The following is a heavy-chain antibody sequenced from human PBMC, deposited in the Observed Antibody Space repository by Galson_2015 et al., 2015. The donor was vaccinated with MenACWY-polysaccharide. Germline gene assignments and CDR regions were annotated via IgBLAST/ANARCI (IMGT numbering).Heavy chain of an antibody. J-gene: IGHJ5*02. CDR2: MNPNSGNT. V-gene: IGHV1-8*01. CDR1: GYTFTSYD. D-gene: IGHD3-22*01. Sequence: SVKVSCKASGYTFTSYDINWVRQTTGQGLEWMGWMNPNSGNTGYAQKFQGGVTMTRNTSISIAYMELSSLRSEDTAVYYCARGGKYYYDSSGYLNWFDPWGQGTLVLVSS. CDR3: ARGGKYYYDSSGYLNWFDP.